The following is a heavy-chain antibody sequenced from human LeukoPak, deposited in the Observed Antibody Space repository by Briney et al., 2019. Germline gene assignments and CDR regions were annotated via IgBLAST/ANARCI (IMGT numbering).Heavy chain of an antibody. Sequence: SETLSLTCTVSGGSMNNYYYNWIRQPAGKGLEWLGRIRSSRDIHYNPSLKSRLTMSLDTSNSQISLDLSSVTAADTAICYCARDWGVYAHDWYFDLWGPGTLVTVSS. V-gene: IGHV4-4*07. CDR3: ARDWGVYAHDWYFDL. J-gene: IGHJ2*01. D-gene: IGHD3-16*01. CDR2: IRSSRDI. CDR1: GGSMNNYY.